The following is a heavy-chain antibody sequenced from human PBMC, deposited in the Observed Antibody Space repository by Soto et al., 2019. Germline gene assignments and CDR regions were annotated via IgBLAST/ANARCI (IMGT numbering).Heavy chain of an antibody. D-gene: IGHD2-2*01. V-gene: IGHV4-31*03. J-gene: IGHJ5*02. Sequence: QVQLQESGPGLVKPSQTLSLTCTVSGGSISSGGYYWSWIRQHPGKGLEWIGYIYYSGSTYYNPSLRSRVTISVDTSMNEFSLKLSSVPAADTAVYFCARVGGPAAMEGQTGSYNRFDPWGQGTLVTVSS. CDR3: ARVGGPAAMEGQTGSYNRFDP. CDR2: IYYSGST. CDR1: GGSISSGGYY.